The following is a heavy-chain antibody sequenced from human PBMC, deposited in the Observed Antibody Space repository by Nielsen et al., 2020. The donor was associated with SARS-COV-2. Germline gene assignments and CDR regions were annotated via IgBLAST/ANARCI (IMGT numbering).Heavy chain of an antibody. CDR3: ARGSTGFPFDI. D-gene: IGHD1-1*01. CDR2: IYHSGST. V-gene: IGHV4-30-2*01. J-gene: IGHJ3*02. CDR1: GFTFSSYA. Sequence: LRLSCAASGFTFSSYAMSWIRQPPGKGLEWIGYIYHSGSTYYNPSLKSRVTISVDRSKSQFSLKLSSVTAADTAVYYCARGSTGFPFDIWGQGTMVTVSS.